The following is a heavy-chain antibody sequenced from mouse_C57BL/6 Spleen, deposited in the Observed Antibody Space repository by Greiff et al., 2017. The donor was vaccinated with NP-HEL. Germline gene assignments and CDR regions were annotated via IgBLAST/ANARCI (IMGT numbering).Heavy chain of an antibody. Sequence: EVQLVESGGGLVKPGGSLKLSCAASGFTFSSYAMSWVRQTPEKRLEWVATISDGGSYTYYPDNVKGRFTISRDNAKNNLYLQMSHLKSEDTAMYYCARDDWLFAYWGQGTLVTVSA. CDR3: ARDDWLFAY. CDR2: ISDGGSYT. J-gene: IGHJ3*01. D-gene: IGHD2-13*01. CDR1: GFTFSSYA. V-gene: IGHV5-4*01.